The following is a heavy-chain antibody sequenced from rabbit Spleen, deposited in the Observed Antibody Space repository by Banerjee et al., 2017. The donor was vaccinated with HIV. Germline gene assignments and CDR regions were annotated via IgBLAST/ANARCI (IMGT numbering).Heavy chain of an antibody. CDR3: ARDLVAVIGWNFNL. V-gene: IGHV1S40*01. CDR1: GFTISSSYW. D-gene: IGHD1-1*01. CDR2: IDDVDGST. J-gene: IGHJ4*01. Sequence: QSLEESGGDLVKPGASLTLTCKASGFTISSSYWICWVHQAPGKGLEWIACIDDVDGSTYYASWAKGRFSSSKTSSTTVTLRMTSLTATDTATYFCARDLVAVIGWNFNLWGQGTLVTVS.